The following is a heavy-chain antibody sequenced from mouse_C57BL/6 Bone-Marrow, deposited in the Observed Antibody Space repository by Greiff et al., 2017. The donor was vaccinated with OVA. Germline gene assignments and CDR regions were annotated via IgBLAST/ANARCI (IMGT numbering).Heavy chain of an antibody. V-gene: IGHV1-64*01. CDR1: GYTFTSYW. CDR3: AVYDGYYDFDY. Sequence: QVQLQQPGAELVKPGASVKLSCKASGYTFTSYWMHWVKQRPGQGLEWIGMIHPNSGSTNYNEKFKSKATLTVDKSSSTAYMQLSSLTSEDSAVYYCAVYDGYYDFDYWGQGTTLTVSS. J-gene: IGHJ2*01. CDR2: IHPNSGST. D-gene: IGHD2-3*01.